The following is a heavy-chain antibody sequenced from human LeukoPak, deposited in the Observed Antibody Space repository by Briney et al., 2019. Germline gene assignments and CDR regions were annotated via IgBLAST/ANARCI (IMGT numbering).Heavy chain of an antibody. J-gene: IGHJ3*02. CDR3: ARDGTENDAFDI. CDR1: GGSVSSGSYY. CDR2: IYYSGNT. D-gene: IGHD1-26*01. V-gene: IGHV4-61*01. Sequence: SETLSLTCTVSGGSVSSGSYYWSWIRQPPGQGLEWIGYIYYSGNTNYNPSLKSRVTISVDTSKNQFSLKLSSVTAADTAVYYCARDGTENDAFDIWGQGTMVTVSS.